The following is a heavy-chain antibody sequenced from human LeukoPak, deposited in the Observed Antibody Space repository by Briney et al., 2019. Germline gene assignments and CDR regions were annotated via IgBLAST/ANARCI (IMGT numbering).Heavy chain of an antibody. CDR2: ISSSGSTI. Sequence: GGSLRLSCAASGFTFSSYEMNWVRQAPGKGLEWVSYISSSGSTIYYADSVKGRFTISRDNAKNSLYLQMNSLRAEDTAVYYCAREGIRYGSGSLDWGQGTLVTVSS. CDR3: AREGIRYGSGSLD. CDR1: GFTFSSYE. D-gene: IGHD3-10*01. V-gene: IGHV3-48*03. J-gene: IGHJ4*02.